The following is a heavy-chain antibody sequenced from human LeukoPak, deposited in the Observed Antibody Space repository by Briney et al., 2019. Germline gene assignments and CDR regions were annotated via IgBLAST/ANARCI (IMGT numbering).Heavy chain of an antibody. Sequence: GASVKVSCKASGYTFTGYYMHWVRQAPGQGLEWMGWINPNSGGTNYAQKFQGRVTMTRDTSIRTAYMELSRLRSDDTAVYYCARDPSLGYSSGWYAGNWFDPWGQGTLVTVSS. CDR3: ARDPSLGYSSGWYAGNWFDP. V-gene: IGHV1-2*02. J-gene: IGHJ5*02. CDR2: INPNSGGT. CDR1: GYTFTGYY. D-gene: IGHD6-19*01.